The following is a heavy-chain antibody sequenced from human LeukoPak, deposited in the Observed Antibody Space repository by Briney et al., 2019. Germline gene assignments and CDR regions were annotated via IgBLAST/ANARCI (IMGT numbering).Heavy chain of an antibody. D-gene: IGHD2-15*01. CDR3: ASGCSGGSCPLGEPYYYMDV. J-gene: IGHJ6*03. CDR2: IYYSGST. CDR1: GESISGFY. V-gene: IGHV4-59*12. Sequence: SETLSLTCTVSGESISGFYWTWIRQPPGKGLEWIGYIYYSGSTNYNPSLKSRVTISVDTSKNQFSLKLSSVTAADTAVYYCASGCSGGSCPLGEPYYYMDVWGKGTTVTVPS.